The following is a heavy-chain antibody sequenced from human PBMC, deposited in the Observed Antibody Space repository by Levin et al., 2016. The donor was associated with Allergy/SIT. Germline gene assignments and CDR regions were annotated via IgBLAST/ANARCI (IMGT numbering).Heavy chain of an antibody. CDR1: GGSMISSAYS. J-gene: IGHJ4*02. CDR2: VYYSGST. Sequence: SETLSLTCTVSGGSMISSAYSWTWIRQPPEKGLEWMGNVYYSGSTNYNPSLKSRLSMSVDMSKNQFSLRLNSVTAADTAVYYCARIPKYHYDSSGYQYYFDYWGQGSLVTVSS. D-gene: IGHD3-22*01. CDR3: ARIPKYHYDSSGYQYYFDY. V-gene: IGHV4-31*03.